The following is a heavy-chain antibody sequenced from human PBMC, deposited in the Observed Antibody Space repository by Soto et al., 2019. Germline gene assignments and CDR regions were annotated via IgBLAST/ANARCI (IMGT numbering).Heavy chain of an antibody. CDR3: ASALYCSGGSCSFDP. J-gene: IGHJ5*02. CDR1: GGSVSSGNYY. D-gene: IGHD2-15*01. V-gene: IGHV4-61*01. Sequence: QVRLQESGPGLVKPSETLSLTCTVSGGSVSSGNYYWSWIRQPPGKGLEWIGFIYYTGSTSYNPSLKSRVTISMDTSKNQFSLKLTSVTAADTAVYYCASALYCSGGSCSFDPWGQGTLVTVSS. CDR2: IYYTGST.